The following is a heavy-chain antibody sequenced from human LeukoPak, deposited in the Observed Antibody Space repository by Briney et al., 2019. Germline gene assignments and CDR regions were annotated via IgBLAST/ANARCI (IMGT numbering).Heavy chain of an antibody. V-gene: IGHV3-21*01. CDR3: AKDRNYLNYYYYYMDV. D-gene: IGHD1-7*01. CDR1: GFTFSSYS. Sequence: GGSLRLSCAASGFTFSSYSMNWVRQAPGKGLEWVSSISSSSSYIYYADSVKGRFTISRDNAKNSLYLQMNSLRAEDTAVYYCAKDRNYLNYYYYYMDVWGKGTTVTVSS. J-gene: IGHJ6*03. CDR2: ISSSSSYI.